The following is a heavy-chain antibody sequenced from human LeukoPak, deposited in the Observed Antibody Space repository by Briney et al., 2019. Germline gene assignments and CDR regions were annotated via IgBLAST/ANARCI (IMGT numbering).Heavy chain of an antibody. CDR3: ARRGTGYSSRPDDNWFDP. CDR1: GYSFTSYW. CDR2: IYPGDSDT. V-gene: IGHV5-51*01. D-gene: IGHD6-13*01. J-gene: IGHJ5*02. Sequence: GGSLKISCKGSGYSFTSYWIGWVRQMPGKGLEWMGIIYPGDSDTRYSPSFQGQVTISADKSISTAYLQWSSLKASDTAMYYCARRGTGYSSRPDDNWFDPWGQGTLVTVYS.